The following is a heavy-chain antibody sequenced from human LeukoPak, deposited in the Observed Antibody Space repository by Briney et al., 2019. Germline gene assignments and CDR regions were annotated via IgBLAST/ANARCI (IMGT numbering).Heavy chain of an antibody. Sequence: SETLSLTCTVSGGSISSYYWSWIRQPPGKGLEWIGYIYYSGSTNYNPSLKSRVTISVDTSKNQFSLKLSSVTAADTAVYYCARGRYDFWSGYYYHYYMDVWGKGTTVTVSS. CDR3: ARGRYDFWSGYYYHYYMDV. CDR2: IYYSGST. V-gene: IGHV4-59*12. D-gene: IGHD3-3*01. J-gene: IGHJ6*03. CDR1: GGSISSYY.